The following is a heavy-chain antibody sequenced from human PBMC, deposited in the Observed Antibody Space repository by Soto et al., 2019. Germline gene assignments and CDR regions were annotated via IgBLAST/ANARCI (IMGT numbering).Heavy chain of an antibody. Sequence: XATLSLTCAVCRYCINSGYYWCWIRQPPGKGLEWIGSIYHSGSTYYNPSLKSRVTISVDTSKNQFSLKLSSVTAADTAVYYCERFWEDGMDVWGQGTTVTVSS. D-gene: IGHD1-26*01. CDR3: ERFWEDGMDV. CDR1: RYCINSGYY. V-gene: IGHV4-38-2*01. CDR2: IYHSGST. J-gene: IGHJ6*02.